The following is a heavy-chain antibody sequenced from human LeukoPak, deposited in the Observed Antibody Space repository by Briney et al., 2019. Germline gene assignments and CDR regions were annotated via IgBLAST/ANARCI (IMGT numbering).Heavy chain of an antibody. CDR1: GGSISSYY. D-gene: IGHD2-15*01. Sequence: SETLPLTCTVSGGSISSYYCSWIRQPPGKGLEWIGYIYYSGSTNYKPSLKSRFTISVDTSKNQFSLKLSSVTAADTAVYYCARVYWNYLDYWGRGSLVTVSS. CDR2: IYYSGST. CDR3: ARVYWNYLDY. V-gene: IGHV4-59*12. J-gene: IGHJ4*02.